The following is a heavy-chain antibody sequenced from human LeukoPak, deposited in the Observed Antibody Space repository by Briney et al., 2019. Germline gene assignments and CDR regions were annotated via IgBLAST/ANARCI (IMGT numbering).Heavy chain of an antibody. J-gene: IGHJ4*02. CDR2: ITGSGGKT. Sequence: PGTSLRLSCSASGFIFSNYAMRWVRRAPGRGRGWVSGITGSGGKTYCAVSVKGRFTISRDNSKNTLSLQMSGLRADDTAVYYCVRLTDSFFDSRSDYWGQGTLVTVSS. D-gene: IGHD3-22*01. CDR3: VRLTDSFFDSRSDY. V-gene: IGHV3-23*01. CDR1: GFIFSNYA.